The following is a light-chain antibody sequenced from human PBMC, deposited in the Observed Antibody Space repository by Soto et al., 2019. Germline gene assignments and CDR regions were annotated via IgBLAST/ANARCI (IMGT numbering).Light chain of an antibody. CDR3: SSYAGXXXXV. J-gene: IGLJ2*01. CDR1: RSDVGGYNL. Sequence: QLVLTQTASVSGSPGQSITMSCTGSRSDVGGYNLVSWYQQHPGKAPKLLISDDNKRPSGVSDRFSGSKSGNTASLTISGXXAEDEVDYYCSSYAGXXXXVFGGGTK. CDR2: DDN. V-gene: IGLV2-23*01.